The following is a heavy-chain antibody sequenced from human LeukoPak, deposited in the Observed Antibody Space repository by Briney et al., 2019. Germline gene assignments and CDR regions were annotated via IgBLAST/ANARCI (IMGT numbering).Heavy chain of an antibody. D-gene: IGHD3-16*01. J-gene: IGHJ4*02. Sequence: PSETLSLTCTVSGGSISRISYYWGWIRQPPGKGLEWIGRIYYSGSTYYNPSLKRLVTKSVDTSNNQFSLKLRSVTAAATPRMYGARQPRRGVFDHWGQGTLVTVSS. CDR1: GGSISRISYY. CDR2: IYYSGST. CDR3: ARQPRRGVFDH. V-gene: IGHV4-39*01.